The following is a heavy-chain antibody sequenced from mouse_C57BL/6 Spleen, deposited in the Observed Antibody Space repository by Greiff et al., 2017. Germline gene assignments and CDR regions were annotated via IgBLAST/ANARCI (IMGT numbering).Heavy chain of an antibody. J-gene: IGHJ2*01. Sequence: EVKVEESGGGLVQPGGSMKLSCAASGFTFSDAWMDWVRQSPEKGLEWVAEIRNKANNHATYYAESVKGRFTISRDDSKSSVYLQMNSLRAEDTGIYYCTGITTVENYFDYWGQGTTLTVSS. D-gene: IGHD1-1*01. CDR2: IRNKANNHAT. V-gene: IGHV6-6*01. CDR3: TGITTVENYFDY. CDR1: GFTFSDAW.